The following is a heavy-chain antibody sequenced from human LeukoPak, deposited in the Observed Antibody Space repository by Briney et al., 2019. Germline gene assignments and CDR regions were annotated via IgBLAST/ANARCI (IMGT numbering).Heavy chain of an antibody. D-gene: IGHD3-22*01. CDR1: DDSINDYY. CDR2: INHSGST. V-gene: IGHV4-34*01. Sequence: PSETLSLTCNVSDDSINDYYWSWIRQPPGKGLEWIGEINHSGSTNYNPSLKSRVTISVDTSKNQFSLKLSSVTAADTAVYYCARGTYYYDSSIPATFDYWGQGTLVTVSS. CDR3: ARGTYYYDSSIPATFDY. J-gene: IGHJ4*02.